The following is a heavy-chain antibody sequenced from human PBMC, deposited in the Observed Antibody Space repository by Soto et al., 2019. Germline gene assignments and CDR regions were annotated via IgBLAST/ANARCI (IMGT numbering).Heavy chain of an antibody. CDR1: GYTFTSYG. CDR2: ISTYNGNT. D-gene: IGHD4-17*01. CDR3: ARGGGYGDYPNWFDP. J-gene: IGHJ5*02. V-gene: IGHV1-18*01. Sequence: GASVKVSGKASGYTFTSYGISWVRQAPGQGLEWMGWISTYNGNTNYAQKLQGRVTMTTDTSTSTAYMELRSLRSDDTAVYYCARGGGYGDYPNWFDPWGQGTLVTVSS.